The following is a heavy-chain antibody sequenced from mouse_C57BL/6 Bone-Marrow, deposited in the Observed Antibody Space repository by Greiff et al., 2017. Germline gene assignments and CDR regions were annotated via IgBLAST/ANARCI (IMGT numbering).Heavy chain of an antibody. CDR2: ISSGGSYT. V-gene: IGHV5-6*01. D-gene: IGHD1-1*01. CDR1: GFTFSSYG. Sequence: EVKLVESGGDLVKPGGSLKLSCAASGFTFSSYGMSWVRQTPDKRLEWVATISSGGSYTYYPDSVKGRFTISRDNAKNTLYLQMSSLKSEDTAMYYCARHYYGPYWYVDVWGTGTTVTVSS. CDR3: ARHYYGPYWYVDV. J-gene: IGHJ1*03.